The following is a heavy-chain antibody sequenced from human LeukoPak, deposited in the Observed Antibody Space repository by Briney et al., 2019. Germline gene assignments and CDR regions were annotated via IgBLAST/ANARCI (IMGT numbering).Heavy chain of an antibody. CDR1: EFTFSSYA. CDR3: ARDFGLGSSTMGDAFDI. V-gene: IGHV3-23*01. D-gene: IGHD2-2*01. J-gene: IGHJ3*02. CDR2: IINSGGST. Sequence: GGSLRLSCAASEFTFSSYAMSWVRQAPGKGLEWVSAIINSGGSTYYADSVKGRFTISRDNSKNTLYLQMNSLRAEDTALYHCARDFGLGSSTMGDAFDIWGQGTMVTVSS.